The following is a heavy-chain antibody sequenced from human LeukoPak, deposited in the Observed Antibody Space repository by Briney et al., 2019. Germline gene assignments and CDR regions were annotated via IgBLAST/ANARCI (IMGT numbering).Heavy chain of an antibody. CDR1: GGSISSYY. V-gene: IGHV4-59*01. J-gene: IGHJ3*02. CDR2: IHYSGST. Sequence: SETLSLTCTVSGGSISSYYWSWIRQPPGKGLEWIGYIHYSGSTNYNPSLKSRVTISVDTSKNQFSLKLSSVTAADTAVYYCARDSSYYGSEDAFDIWGQGTMVTVSS. CDR3: ARDSSYYGSEDAFDI. D-gene: IGHD3-10*01.